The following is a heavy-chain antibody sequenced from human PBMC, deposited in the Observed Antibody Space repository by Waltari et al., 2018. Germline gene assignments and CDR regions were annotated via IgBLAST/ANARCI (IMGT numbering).Heavy chain of an antibody. CDR1: GYTFTSYY. V-gene: IGHV1-46*01. Sequence: QVQLVQSGAEVKKPGASVKVSCKASGYTFTSYYMHWVRQAPGHGLEWMGIINPSGGSTRYAQKFQGRVTMTRDTSTSTVYMELSSLRSEDTAVYYCARDRDYGSGSYYEGSGAFDIWGQGTMVTVSS. J-gene: IGHJ3*02. CDR3: ARDRDYGSGSYYEGSGAFDI. D-gene: IGHD3-10*01. CDR2: INPSGGST.